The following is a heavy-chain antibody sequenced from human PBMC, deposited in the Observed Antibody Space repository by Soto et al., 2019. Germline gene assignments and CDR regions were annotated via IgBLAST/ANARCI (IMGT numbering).Heavy chain of an antibody. J-gene: IGHJ4*02. V-gene: IGHV3-49*04. CDR3: TRGRQDFDY. Sequence: GGSLSLSCSTSGFTFGDYAMSWVRQAPGKGLEWVGFTRSKAYSGATDYAASVQGRFTISRDDSKSIAYLQMNILKTEDTAVYYCTRGRQDFDYWGQGREVTVSA. CDR1: GFTFGDYA. CDR2: TRSKAYSGAT.